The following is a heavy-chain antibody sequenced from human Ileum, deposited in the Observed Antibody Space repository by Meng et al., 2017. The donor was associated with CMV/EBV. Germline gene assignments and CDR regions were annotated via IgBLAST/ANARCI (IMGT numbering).Heavy chain of an antibody. Sequence: GSLRLSCTVSGASMTSYYWSWIRQAPGKGLEWIGYIYYSGSTNYNPSLKSRVTISVDTSKNQFSLKLSSVTAADTAVYYCARGGQTYSDFWSGYYGIFDIWGQGTMVTVSS. CDR3: ARGGQTYSDFWSGYYGIFDI. CDR1: GASMTSYY. V-gene: IGHV4-59*01. J-gene: IGHJ3*02. CDR2: IYYSGST. D-gene: IGHD3-3*01.